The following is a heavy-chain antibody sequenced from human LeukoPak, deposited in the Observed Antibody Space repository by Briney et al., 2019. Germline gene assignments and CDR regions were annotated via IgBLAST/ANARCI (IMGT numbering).Heavy chain of an antibody. D-gene: IGHD3-22*01. J-gene: IGHJ4*02. CDR2: ISYDGSNK. CDR1: GFTFSSYG. Sequence: PGRSLRLSCAASGFTFSSYGMHWVRQAPGKGLEWVAVISYDGSNKYYADSVKGRFTISRDNSKNTLYLQMNSLRAEDTAVYYCAKDWYYYDSSGYSDYWGQGTLVTVSS. CDR3: AKDWYYYDSSGYSDY. V-gene: IGHV3-30*18.